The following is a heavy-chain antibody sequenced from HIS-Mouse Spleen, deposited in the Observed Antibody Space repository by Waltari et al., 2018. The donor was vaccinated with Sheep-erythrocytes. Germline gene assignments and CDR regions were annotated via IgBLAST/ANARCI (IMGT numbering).Heavy chain of an antibody. CDR3: ARGHPDYGDYDAFDI. J-gene: IGHJ3*02. CDR1: GFTVSSNY. CDR2: IYSGGRT. V-gene: IGHV3-53*01. Sequence: EVQLVESGGGLIQPGGSLRLSCAASGFTVSSNYMSWVRQAPGKGLEVVSVIYSGGRTYYADSVKGRCTIARDNSKNTLYLQMNSLRAEDTAVYYCARGHPDYGDYDAFDIWGQGTMVTVSS. D-gene: IGHD4-17*01.